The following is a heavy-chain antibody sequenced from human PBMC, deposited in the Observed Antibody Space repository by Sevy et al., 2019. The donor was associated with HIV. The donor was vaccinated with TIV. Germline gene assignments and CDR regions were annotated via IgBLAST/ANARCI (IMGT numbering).Heavy chain of an antibody. J-gene: IGHJ3*02. V-gene: IGHV3-33*01. CDR1: GFTFSSYG. CDR2: IWYDGSNK. Sequence: GGSLRLSCAASGFTFSSYGMHWVRQAPGKGLEWVAVIWYDGSNKYYADSVKGRFTISRDNSKNTLYLQMNSLRAEDTAVYYCARGRARLCGAFDIWGQGTMVTVSS. CDR3: ARGRARLCGAFDI. D-gene: IGHD2-2*01.